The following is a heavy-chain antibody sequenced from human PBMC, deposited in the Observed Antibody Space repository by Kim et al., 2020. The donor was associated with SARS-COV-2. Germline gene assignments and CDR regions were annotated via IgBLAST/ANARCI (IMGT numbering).Heavy chain of an antibody. CDR3: ARDGVVEGGNHIVVVVAATSLYYGMDV. CDR2: IIPIFGTA. V-gene: IGHV1-69*13. J-gene: IGHJ6*02. CDR1: GGTFSSYA. Sequence: SVKVSCKASGGTFSSYAISWVRQAPGQGLEWMGGIIPIFGTANYAQKFQGRVTITADESTSTAYMELSSLSSEDTAVYYCARDGVVEGGNHIVVVVAATSLYYGMDVWGQGTTVTVSS. D-gene: IGHD2-15*01.